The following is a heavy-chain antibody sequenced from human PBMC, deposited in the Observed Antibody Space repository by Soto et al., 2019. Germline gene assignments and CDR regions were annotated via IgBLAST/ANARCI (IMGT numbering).Heavy chain of an antibody. D-gene: IGHD2-21*02. CDR1: GYTCTSYA. Sequence: QVQLVQSGAEEKKPGASVKVSCKASGYTCTSYAMYRVRQAPGQRLEWMGWINAGNGNTKYSQKFQGRVTITRDTSASTAYMELSSLRSEDTAVYYCARSIVVVTALDYWGQGTLVTVSS. CDR3: ARSIVVVTALDY. CDR2: INAGNGNT. J-gene: IGHJ4*02. V-gene: IGHV1-3*05.